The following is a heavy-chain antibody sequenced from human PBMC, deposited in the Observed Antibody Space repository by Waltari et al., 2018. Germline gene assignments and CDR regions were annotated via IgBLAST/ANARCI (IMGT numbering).Heavy chain of an antibody. J-gene: IGHJ4*02. V-gene: IGHV1-46*01. CDR2: INPSGGST. Sequence: QXQLXQSGAEVKKPGASVKVSCKASGXTFTSYYXHWVXQAPGQGLEWMGIINPSGGSTSYAQKFQGRVTMTRDTSTSTVYMELSSLXSEDTAVYXCARSGGGXSGXYSFGYWGQGTLXXXSS. CDR3: ARSGGGXSGXYSFGY. CDR1: GXTFTSYY. D-gene: IGHD6-19*01.